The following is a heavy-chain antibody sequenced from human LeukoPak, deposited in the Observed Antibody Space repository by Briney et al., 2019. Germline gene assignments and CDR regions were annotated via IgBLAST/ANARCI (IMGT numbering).Heavy chain of an antibody. V-gene: IGHV3-48*03. D-gene: IGHD2-8*01. Sequence: GGSLRLSCAASGFTFSSYEMNWVRQAPGKGLEWVSYISSSGSTIYYADSVKGRFTISRDNAKNSLYLQMNSLRAEDTAVYYCARDARLTYYYYMDVWGKGTTVTVSS. CDR2: ISSSGSTI. CDR3: ARDARLTYYYYMDV. J-gene: IGHJ6*03. CDR1: GFTFSSYE.